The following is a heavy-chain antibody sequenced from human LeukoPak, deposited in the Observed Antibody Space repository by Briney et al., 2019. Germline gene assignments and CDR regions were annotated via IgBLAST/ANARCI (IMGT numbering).Heavy chain of an antibody. V-gene: IGHV1-2*04. Sequence: ASVKVSCKASGGTFSSYAISWVRQAPGQGLEWMGWINPNSGGTNYAQKFQGWVTMTRDTSISTAYMELSRLRSDDTAVYYCARAWEPGLYGMDVWGQGTTVTVSS. CDR1: GGTFSSYA. D-gene: IGHD1-26*01. CDR2: INPNSGGT. CDR3: ARAWEPGLYGMDV. J-gene: IGHJ6*02.